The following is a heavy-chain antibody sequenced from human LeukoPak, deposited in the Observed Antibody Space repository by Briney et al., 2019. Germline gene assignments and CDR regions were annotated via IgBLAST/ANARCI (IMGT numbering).Heavy chain of an antibody. D-gene: IGHD3-16*01. V-gene: IGHV3-7*01. Sequence: GESLKISCAASGSTLNRYWMSWVRQAPRKGLWWWDKIKEVGGERHYVDSVKGRFTISRDNDKNSLYLQRNSLRAEDTGVYYGARGGKFENWGGGTLVTVSS. CDR1: GSTLNRYW. J-gene: IGHJ4*02. CDR3: ARGGKFEN. CDR2: IKEVGGER.